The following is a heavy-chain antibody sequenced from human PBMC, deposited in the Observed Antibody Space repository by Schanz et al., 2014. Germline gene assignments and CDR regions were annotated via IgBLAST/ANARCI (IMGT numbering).Heavy chain of an antibody. D-gene: IGHD5-12*01. CDR3: ARAFGCYDPAGALDY. V-gene: IGHV1-18*01. CDR2: ISPYTGNT. CDR1: GYTFSDYG. Sequence: QVQLVQSGDEAKKPGASVKVSCKTSGYTFSDYGITWVRQAPGQGLEWVGWISPYTGNTHYFGKMDGRGTMTTDTSTSTAYMELTSLRSDDTAVYDCARAFGCYDPAGALDYWGQGTLVTVSS. J-gene: IGHJ4*02.